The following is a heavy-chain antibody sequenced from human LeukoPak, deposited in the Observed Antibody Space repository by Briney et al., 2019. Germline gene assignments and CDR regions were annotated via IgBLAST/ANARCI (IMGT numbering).Heavy chain of an antibody. J-gene: IGHJ6*03. CDR2: ISSSSSYI. CDR1: GFTFSSYS. Sequence: PGGSLRLSCVASGFTFSSYSMNWVRQTPGKGLEWVSSISSSSSYIYYVDSVKGRFTISRDNAKNSLYLQMNSLRVEDTAVYYCARVYSYDSSGQNYYMDVWGKGTTVTVSS. V-gene: IGHV3-21*01. CDR3: ARVYSYDSSGQNYYMDV. D-gene: IGHD3-22*01.